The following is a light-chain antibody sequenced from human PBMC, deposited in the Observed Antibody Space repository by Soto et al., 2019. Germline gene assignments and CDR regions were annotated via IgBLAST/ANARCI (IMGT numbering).Light chain of an antibody. CDR3: QQYNNWST. J-gene: IGKJ2*01. Sequence: EIVMMQSPATLSVSPGERATLSCRASQSVSSNLAWYQQKPGQAPRLLIYGASTRATGIPARFSGSGSGTEFTLTISSLQSEDFAVYYCQQYNNWSTFGQGTKLEI. CDR1: QSVSSN. CDR2: GAS. V-gene: IGKV3-15*01.